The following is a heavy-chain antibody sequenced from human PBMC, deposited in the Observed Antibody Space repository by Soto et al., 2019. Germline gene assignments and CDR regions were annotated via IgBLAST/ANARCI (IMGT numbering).Heavy chain of an antibody. CDR3: AHKGPEDWPLDY. D-gene: IGHD3-9*01. J-gene: IGHJ4*02. CDR1: GFSLSTSGVG. CDR2: IYWDDSK. V-gene: IGHV2-5*02. Sequence: QITLKESGPTLVRPTQTLTLTCAFSGFSLSTSGVGVGWIRQPPGKALEWLAVIYWDDSKHYSPSLRSRLTITKDTSKNQVVLTMTNMDPMDTGTYYCAHKGPEDWPLDYWGQGTLVTDSS.